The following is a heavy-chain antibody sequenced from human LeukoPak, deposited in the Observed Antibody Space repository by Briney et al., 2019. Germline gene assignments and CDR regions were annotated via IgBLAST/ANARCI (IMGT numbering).Heavy chain of an antibody. CDR1: GYTFTSYG. D-gene: IGHD6-6*01. Sequence: ASVKVSCKASGYTFTSYGISWVRQAPGQGLEWMGWISAYNGNTNYAQKLQGRVTMTTDTSTSTAYMELRSLRSDDTAVYYCERDPSISSFFPGYFDLWGRGTLVTVSS. J-gene: IGHJ2*01. CDR2: ISAYNGNT. CDR3: ERDPSISSFFPGYFDL. V-gene: IGHV1-18*01.